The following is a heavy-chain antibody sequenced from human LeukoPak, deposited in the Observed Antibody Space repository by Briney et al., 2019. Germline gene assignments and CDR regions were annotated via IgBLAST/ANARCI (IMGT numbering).Heavy chain of an antibody. D-gene: IGHD3-22*01. Sequence: SETLSLTCTVSGGSISSYYWSWIRQPPGKGLEGIGYIYYSGSTNYNPSLKSRVTISVDTSKNQLSLKLSSVTAADTAVYYCARWGYYDSSGFTPDNWFDPWGQGTLVTVSS. J-gene: IGHJ5*02. V-gene: IGHV4-59*01. CDR3: ARWGYYDSSGFTPDNWFDP. CDR1: GGSISSYY. CDR2: IYYSGST.